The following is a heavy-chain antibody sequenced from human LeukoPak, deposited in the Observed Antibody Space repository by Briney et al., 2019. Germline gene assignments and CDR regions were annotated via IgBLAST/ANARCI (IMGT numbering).Heavy chain of an antibody. Sequence: SETLSLTCTVSGGSISSNTYYWGWIRQPPGKGLEWIGSIYYSGSTYYNPSLKSRVTISVDTSKSQFSLKLSSVTAADTAVYYCARDYQGGYGDKTVDYWDQGTLVTVSS. CDR1: GGSISSNTYY. V-gene: IGHV4-39*07. J-gene: IGHJ4*02. CDR2: IYYSGST. CDR3: ARDYQGGYGDKTVDY. D-gene: IGHD5-18*01.